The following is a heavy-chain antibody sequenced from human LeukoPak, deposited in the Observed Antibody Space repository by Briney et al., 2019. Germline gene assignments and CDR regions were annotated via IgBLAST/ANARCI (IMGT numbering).Heavy chain of an antibody. CDR2: ITGSGDST. D-gene: IGHD1-7*01. V-gene: IGHV3-23*01. CDR1: GFTFSTFA. J-gene: IGHJ5*02. Sequence: PGGSPRLSCAASGFTFSTFAMSWVRQAPGKGLEWVSAITGSGDSTSYADSVKGRFTISRDNSKNTLYLQMKSLRAEGTAVYYCAKDLLTAITARPHHWGQGTLVTVSS. CDR3: AKDLLTAITARPHH.